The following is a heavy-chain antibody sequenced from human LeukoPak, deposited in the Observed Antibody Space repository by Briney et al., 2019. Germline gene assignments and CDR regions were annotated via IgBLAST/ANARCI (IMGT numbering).Heavy chain of an antibody. Sequence: GGSLRLSCAASGFTFSSYSMSWVRQAPGKGLEWVSSISSSSSYIYYADSVKGRFTISRDNAKNSLYLQMNSLRAEDTAVYYCASRVEMATKTADYWGQGTLVTVSS. CDR3: ASRVEMATKTADY. CDR2: ISSSSSYI. V-gene: IGHV3-21*01. J-gene: IGHJ4*02. CDR1: GFTFSSYS. D-gene: IGHD5-24*01.